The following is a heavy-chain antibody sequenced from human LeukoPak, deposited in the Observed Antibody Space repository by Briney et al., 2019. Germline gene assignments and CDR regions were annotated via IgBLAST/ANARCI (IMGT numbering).Heavy chain of an antibody. V-gene: IGHV3-20*04. Sequence: PGGSLRLSCAASGFTFDGYGMSWVRQAPGKGLEWVSGINWNSGSTGYADSVKGRFTISRDNAKNSLYLQMNSLRAEDTALYYCARDLSGDYVGNWDYWGQGTLVTVS. J-gene: IGHJ4*02. CDR3: ARDLSGDYVGNWDY. CDR2: INWNSGST. D-gene: IGHD4-23*01. CDR1: GFTFDGYG.